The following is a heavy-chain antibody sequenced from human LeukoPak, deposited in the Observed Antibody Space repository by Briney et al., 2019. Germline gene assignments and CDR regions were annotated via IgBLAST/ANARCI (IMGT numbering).Heavy chain of an antibody. CDR3: ARDAVPAAIDFPEDAFDI. Sequence: GGSLRLSCAASGFTVSSNYMNWVRQAPGKGLEWVSMIYSGGNTFYTDSVKGRFIISRDNSKNTLDLQMNSLRAEDTAVYYCARDAVPAAIDFPEDAFDIWGQGTMVTVSS. CDR2: IYSGGNT. CDR1: GFTVSSNY. D-gene: IGHD2-2*01. V-gene: IGHV3-66*01. J-gene: IGHJ3*02.